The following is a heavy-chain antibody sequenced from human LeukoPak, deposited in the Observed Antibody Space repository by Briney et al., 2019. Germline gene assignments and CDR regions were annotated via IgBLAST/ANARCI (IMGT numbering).Heavy chain of an antibody. CDR3: ARHGPRYSSPFDI. Sequence: PSETLSLTCTVSGGSISSYYWSWIGQPAGKGLEWIGRIYTSGSTNYNPSLKSRVTMSVDTSKNQFSLKLSSVTAADTAVYYCARHGPRYSSPFDIWGQGTMVTVSS. D-gene: IGHD6-13*01. CDR1: GGSISSYY. V-gene: IGHV4-4*07. J-gene: IGHJ3*02. CDR2: IYTSGST.